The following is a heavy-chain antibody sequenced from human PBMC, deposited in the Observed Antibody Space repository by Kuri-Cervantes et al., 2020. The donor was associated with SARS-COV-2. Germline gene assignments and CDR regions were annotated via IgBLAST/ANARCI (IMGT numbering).Heavy chain of an antibody. Sequence: GGSLRLSCAASGFTFSSYSMNWVRQAPGKGLEWVSYISSSSSTIYYADSVKGRFTISRDNSKNTLYLQMNSLRAEDTAVYYCARDGYFDWLFQGDYFDYWGQGTLVTVSS. CDR1: GFTFSSYS. D-gene: IGHD3-9*01. J-gene: IGHJ4*02. CDR3: ARDGYFDWLFQGDYFDY. CDR2: ISSSSSTI. V-gene: IGHV3-48*01.